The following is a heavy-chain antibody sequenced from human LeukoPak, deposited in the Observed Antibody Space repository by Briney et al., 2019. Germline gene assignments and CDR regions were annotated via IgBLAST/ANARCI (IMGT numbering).Heavy chain of an antibody. CDR2: MNHSGST. CDR3: LGHATPYCSSTSCFNWFDP. V-gene: IGHV4-34*01. J-gene: IGHJ5*02. Sequence: ASQTLSLTCAVYGGSFSGYYWSWIRHPPGKGLGWIGEMNHSGSTNYNPSLKSRVTISVDTSKNQFSLKLSSVTGADTAVYYCLGHATPYCSSTSCFNWFDPWGQGTLVTVSS. CDR1: GGSFSGYY. D-gene: IGHD2-2*01.